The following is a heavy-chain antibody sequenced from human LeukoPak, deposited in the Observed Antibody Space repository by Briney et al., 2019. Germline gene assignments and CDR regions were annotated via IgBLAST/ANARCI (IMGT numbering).Heavy chain of an antibody. CDR2: ISFDGANK. V-gene: IGHV3-30*04. CDR1: GFTFSMSS. J-gene: IGHJ4*02. CDR3: ARGRAGIAAAGFDY. D-gene: IGHD6-13*01. Sequence: PGGSLRLSCATSGFTFSMSSMHWFRLAPGKGLEWLAGISFDGANKFSGDSVKGTFSISRDNSKNNLYLQMNRLRLDDTAVYFCARGRAGIAAAGFDYWGQGTLVTVSS.